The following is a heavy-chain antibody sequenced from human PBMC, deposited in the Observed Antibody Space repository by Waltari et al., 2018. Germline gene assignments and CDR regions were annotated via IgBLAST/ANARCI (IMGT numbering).Heavy chain of an antibody. Sequence: EVQLLESGGGLVQTGGSLRLYCAAYGFPFSRYAMSWVRQAPGKGLEWVSAISVSGGSTYYADSVKGRFTISRDNSKNTLYLQMNSLRAEDTAVYYCAKDLGDTQGVDYWGQGTLVTVSS. CDR3: AKDLGDTQGVDY. CDR1: GFPFSRYA. CDR2: ISVSGGST. D-gene: IGHD3-16*01. V-gene: IGHV3-23*01. J-gene: IGHJ4*02.